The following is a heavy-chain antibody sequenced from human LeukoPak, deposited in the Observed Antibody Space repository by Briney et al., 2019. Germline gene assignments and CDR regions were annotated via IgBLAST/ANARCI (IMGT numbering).Heavy chain of an antibody. D-gene: IGHD2-15*01. CDR3: AREYCSGGRCFGP. V-gene: IGHV5-51*01. CDR2: IYPANSDI. CDR1: GYSFANYW. J-gene: IGHJ5*02. Sequence: GESLQISCQGSGYSFANYWIAWVRQLPGKGLEWMGSIYPANSDIKYSPSFQGHVTISADKSTSVAYVQWRSLKASDSAIYYCAREYCSGGRCFGPWGQGTLVTVSS.